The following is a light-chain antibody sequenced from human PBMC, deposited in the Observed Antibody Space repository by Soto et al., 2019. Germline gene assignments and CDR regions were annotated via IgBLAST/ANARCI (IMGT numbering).Light chain of an antibody. V-gene: IGLV3-21*04. Sequence: SYELTQPPSVSVAPGKTARITCGGNNIGSKSVHWYQQKPGQAPVLVIYYDSDRPSGIPERFSGSNSGNTATLTISRVEAGDEADYYCQVWDSSSDPVVFGGGTKETVL. CDR1: NIGSKS. CDR3: QVWDSSSDPVV. J-gene: IGLJ2*01. CDR2: YDS.